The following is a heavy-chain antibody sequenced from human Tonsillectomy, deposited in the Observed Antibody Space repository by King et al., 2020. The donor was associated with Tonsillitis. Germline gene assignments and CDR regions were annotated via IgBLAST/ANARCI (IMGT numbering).Heavy chain of an antibody. Sequence: VKLVESGGGLVQPGGSLRLSCAASGFTFSGYAMSWVRQAPGKGLEWVSAISGSGGSTYYADSVKGRFTISRDNSKNTLYLQMNSLRAEDTAVYYCAKGTFEYSSSAIGGWGQGTLVTVSS. V-gene: IGHV3-23*04. D-gene: IGHD6-6*01. CDR3: AKGTFEYSSSAIGG. J-gene: IGHJ4*02. CDR2: ISGSGGST. CDR1: GFTFSGYA.